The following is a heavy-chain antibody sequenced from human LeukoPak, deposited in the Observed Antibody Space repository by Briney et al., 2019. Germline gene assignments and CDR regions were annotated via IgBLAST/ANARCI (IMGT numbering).Heavy chain of an antibody. J-gene: IGHJ5*02. D-gene: IGHD1-14*01. CDR1: GGSISGYY. Sequence: SETLSLTCTVSGGSISGYYWSWIRQPAGKGLEWIGRIYTSGSTNYNPSLKSRFTMSVDTSKNQFSLKLSSVTAADTAVYYCARASPTTNKGAYGWFDPWGQGTLVTVSS. V-gene: IGHV4-4*07. CDR3: ARASPTTNKGAYGWFDP. CDR2: IYTSGST.